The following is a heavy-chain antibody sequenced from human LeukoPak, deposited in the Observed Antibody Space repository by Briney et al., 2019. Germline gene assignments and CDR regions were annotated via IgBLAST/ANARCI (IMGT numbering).Heavy chain of an antibody. D-gene: IGHD6-13*01. CDR2: ISGSGGST. CDR3: AKDHWGSSSWADAFDI. J-gene: IGHJ3*02. V-gene: IGHV3-23*01. CDR1: GFTFSSYA. Sequence: GGSLRLSCAASGFTFSSYAMHWVRQAPGKGLEWVSAISGSGGSTYYADSVKGWFTISRDNSKNTLYLQMNSLRAEDTAVYYCAKDHWGSSSWADAFDIWGQGTMVTVSS.